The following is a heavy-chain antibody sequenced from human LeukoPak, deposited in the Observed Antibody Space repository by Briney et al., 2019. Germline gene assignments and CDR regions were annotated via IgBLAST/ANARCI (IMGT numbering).Heavy chain of an antibody. CDR1: GGSISSYY. V-gene: IGHV4-4*07. D-gene: IGHD1-20*01. Sequence: PSETLSLTCTVSGGSISSYYWSWIRQPAGKGLEWIVRIYTSGSTNYNPSLKSRVTISVDKSKNQFSLKLSSVTAADTAVYYRARDHSGHNWNADDAFDIWGQGTMVTVSS. J-gene: IGHJ3*02. CDR2: IYTSGST. CDR3: ARDHSGHNWNADDAFDI.